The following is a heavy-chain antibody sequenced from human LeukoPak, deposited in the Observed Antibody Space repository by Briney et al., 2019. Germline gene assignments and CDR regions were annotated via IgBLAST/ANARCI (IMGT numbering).Heavy chain of an antibody. D-gene: IGHD3-10*01. CDR2: ISGSGGST. CDR1: GFTFSSYA. Sequence: PGGSLRPSCAASGFTFSSYAMSWVRQAPGKGLEWVSAISGSGGSTYYADSVKGRFTISRDNSKNTLYLQMNSLRAEDTAVYYCAKVDYGSGSYGKNNWFDPWGQGTLVTVSS. CDR3: AKVDYGSGSYGKNNWFDP. J-gene: IGHJ5*02. V-gene: IGHV3-23*01.